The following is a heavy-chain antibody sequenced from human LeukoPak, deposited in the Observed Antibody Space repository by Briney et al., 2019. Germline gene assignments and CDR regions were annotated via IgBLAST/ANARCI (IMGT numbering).Heavy chain of an antibody. Sequence: SETLSLTCAVYGGSFSGYYWSWIRQPPGKGLEWIGEINHSGSTNYNPSLKSRVTISVDTSKNQFSLKLSSVTAADTAVCYCARGGGWLYYFDYWGQGTLVTVSS. J-gene: IGHJ4*02. CDR1: GGSFSGYY. V-gene: IGHV4-34*01. CDR2: INHSGST. D-gene: IGHD5-12*01. CDR3: ARGGGWLYYFDY.